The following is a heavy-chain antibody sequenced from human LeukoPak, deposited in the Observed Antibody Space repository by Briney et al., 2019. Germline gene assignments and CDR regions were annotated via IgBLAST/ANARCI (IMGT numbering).Heavy chain of an antibody. V-gene: IGHV3-66*04. CDR1: EFTFSRYS. CDR3: ARHMVRGVMGAFDI. J-gene: IGHJ3*02. D-gene: IGHD3-10*01. CDR2: FYSGGST. Sequence: GGSLSLSCAPSEFTFSRYSMNWVRQAPGKGLEWVSVFYSGGSTYLAAPVKGRFHIPRENSKKTLYPQINSLRAEDTAVYYCARHMVRGVMGAFDIWGQGTMVTVSS.